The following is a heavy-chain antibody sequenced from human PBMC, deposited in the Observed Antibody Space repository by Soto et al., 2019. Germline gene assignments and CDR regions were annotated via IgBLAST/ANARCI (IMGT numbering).Heavy chain of an antibody. D-gene: IGHD2-15*01. CDR1: GYTFTGYY. J-gene: IGHJ6*02. CDR2: INPNSGGT. Sequence: ASVKVSCKASGYTFTGYYMHWVRQAPGQGLEWMGWINPNSGGTNYAQKFQGWVTMTRDTSISTAYMELSRLRSDDTAVYYCARDLKVVAATYYYYGMDVWGPGTTVTVSS. V-gene: IGHV1-2*04. CDR3: ARDLKVVAATYYYYGMDV.